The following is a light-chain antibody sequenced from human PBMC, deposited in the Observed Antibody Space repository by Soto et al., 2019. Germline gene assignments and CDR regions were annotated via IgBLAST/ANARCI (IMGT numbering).Light chain of an antibody. V-gene: IGKV3-15*01. CDR2: GAS. Sequence: EIVMTQSPATLSVSPGERATLSCRASQSVSSNLAWYQQKPGQAPRLLIYGASTRATGIPARFSGSGSGTVFTHTISSLQSEDFADYYCQQYNNWPLYTFGQGTKLEIK. J-gene: IGKJ2*01. CDR3: QQYNNWPLYT. CDR1: QSVSSN.